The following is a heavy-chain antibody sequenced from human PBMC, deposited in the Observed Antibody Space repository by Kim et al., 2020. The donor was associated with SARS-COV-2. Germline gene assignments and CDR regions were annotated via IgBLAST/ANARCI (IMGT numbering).Heavy chain of an antibody. J-gene: IGHJ4*02. V-gene: IGHV4-39*01. Sequence: SETLSLTCTVSGGSISSSSYYWGWIRQPPGKGLEWIGSIYYSGSTYYNPSLKSRVTISVDTSKNQFSLKLSSVTAADTAVYYCARQVRVMVRGVTHFDYWGQGTLVTVSS. CDR1: GGSISSSSYY. D-gene: IGHD3-10*01. CDR3: ARQVRVMVRGVTHFDY. CDR2: IYYSGST.